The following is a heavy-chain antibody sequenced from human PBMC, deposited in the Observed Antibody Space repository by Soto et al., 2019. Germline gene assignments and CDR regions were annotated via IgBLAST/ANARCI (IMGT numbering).Heavy chain of an antibody. Sequence: SETLSLTCTVSGGSISGYYWNWIRQPAGKGLEWIGRIYGSGSTNYNPSLKSRVTMSVDTSRKQFSLRLSSVTAADTAIYYCARDFYDSSGFAQAYFDYWGRGTLVTVSS. CDR2: IYGSGST. D-gene: IGHD3-22*01. J-gene: IGHJ4*02. CDR3: ARDFYDSSGFAQAYFDY. CDR1: GGSISGYY. V-gene: IGHV4-4*07.